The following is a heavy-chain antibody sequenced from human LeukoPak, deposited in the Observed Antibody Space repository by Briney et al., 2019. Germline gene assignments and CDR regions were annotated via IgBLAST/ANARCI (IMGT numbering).Heavy chain of an antibody. D-gene: IGHD3-10*01. Sequence: MSWVRQXPGKGLEWVANIKQDGSEKYYVDSVKGRFTISRDNAKNSLYLQMNSMRAEDTAVYYCARDRSITMVRGVTPNGYWGQGTMVTVSS. V-gene: IGHV3-7*01. CDR3: ARDRSITMVRGVTPNGY. CDR2: IKQDGSEK. J-gene: IGHJ4*02.